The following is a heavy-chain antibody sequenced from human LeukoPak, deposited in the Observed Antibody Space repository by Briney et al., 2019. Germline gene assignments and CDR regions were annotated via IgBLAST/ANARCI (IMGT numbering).Heavy chain of an antibody. D-gene: IGHD3-10*01. Sequence: GGSLRLSCAASGVTFSSYGMHWVRQAPGKGLEWVAFIRYDGSNKYYADSVKGRFTISRDNSKSTLYLQMNSLRAEDTAVYYCAKAIAGYGSGSYWGQGTLVTVSS. CDR2: IRYDGSNK. J-gene: IGHJ4*02. CDR3: AKAIAGYGSGSY. V-gene: IGHV3-30*02. CDR1: GVTFSSYG.